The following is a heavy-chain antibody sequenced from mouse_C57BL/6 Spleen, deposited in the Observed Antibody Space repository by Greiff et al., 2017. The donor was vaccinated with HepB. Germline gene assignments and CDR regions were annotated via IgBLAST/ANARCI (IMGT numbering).Heavy chain of an antibody. J-gene: IGHJ3*01. Sequence: VQLQQSGAELVKPGASVKVSCKASGYTFTSYWMHWVKQRPGQGLEWIGRIHPSDSDTNYNQKFKGKATLTVDKSSSTAYMQLSSLTSEDSAVYYCAMDGYDGAWFAYWGQGTLVTVSA. CDR3: AMDGYDGAWFAY. CDR2: IHPSDSDT. D-gene: IGHD2-2*01. CDR1: GYTFTSYW. V-gene: IGHV1-74*01.